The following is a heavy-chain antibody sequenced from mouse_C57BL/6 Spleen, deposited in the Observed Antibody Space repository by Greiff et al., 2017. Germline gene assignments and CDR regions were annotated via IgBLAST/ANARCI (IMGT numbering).Heavy chain of an antibody. CDR3: TRIYYYGHYYAMDY. CDR2: IYPGNSDT. Sequence: EVQLQQSGTVLARPGASVNMSCKTSGYTFTSYWMHWVKQRPGQGLEWIGAIYPGNSDTSYNQKFKGKAKLTAVTSASTAYMELSSLTNEDSAVYYCTRIYYYGHYYAMDYWGQGTSVTVSS. V-gene: IGHV1-5*01. D-gene: IGHD1-1*01. CDR1: GYTFTSYW. J-gene: IGHJ4*01.